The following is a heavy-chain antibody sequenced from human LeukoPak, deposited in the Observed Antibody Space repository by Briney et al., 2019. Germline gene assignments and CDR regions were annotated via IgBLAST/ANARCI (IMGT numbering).Heavy chain of an antibody. V-gene: IGHV1-18*01. CDR1: GYTFTSYG. J-gene: IGHJ4*02. CDR2: ISAYNGDT. CDR3: ARDTVGRSASYYDSSGYVDY. D-gene: IGHD3-22*01. Sequence: ASVKVSCKASGYTFTSYGISWVRQAPGQGLEWMGWISAYNGDTNYAQKLQGRVTMTTDTSTSTAYMELRSLRSDDTAVYYCARDTVGRSASYYDSSGYVDYWGQGTLVTVSS.